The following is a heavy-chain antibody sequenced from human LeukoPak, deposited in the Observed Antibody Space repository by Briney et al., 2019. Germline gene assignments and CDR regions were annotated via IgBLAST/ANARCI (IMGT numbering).Heavy chain of an antibody. J-gene: IGHJ3*02. CDR2: ISSSSSYI. CDR1: GFTFSSYS. Sequence: GGSLRLSCAASGFTFSSYSMNWVRQAPGEGLEWVSSISSSSSYIYYADSVKGRFTISRDNAKNSLYLQMNSLRAEDTAVYYCARDITTGYYYDSSGLNAFDIWGQGTMVTVSS. V-gene: IGHV3-21*01. CDR3: ARDITTGYYYDSSGLNAFDI. D-gene: IGHD3-22*01.